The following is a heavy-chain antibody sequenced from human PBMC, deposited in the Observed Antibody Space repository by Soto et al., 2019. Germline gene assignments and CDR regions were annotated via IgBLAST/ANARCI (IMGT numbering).Heavy chain of an antibody. Sequence: GGSLRLSCAASGFTFSSYGMHWVRQAPGKGLEWVAVISYDGSNKYYADSVKGRFTISRDNSKNTLYLQMNSLRAEDTAVYYCAKGRTVAKPPSAFDIWGQGTMVTVSS. V-gene: IGHV3-30*18. CDR3: AKGRTVAKPPSAFDI. CDR2: ISYDGSNK. J-gene: IGHJ3*02. CDR1: GFTFSSYG. D-gene: IGHD2-15*01.